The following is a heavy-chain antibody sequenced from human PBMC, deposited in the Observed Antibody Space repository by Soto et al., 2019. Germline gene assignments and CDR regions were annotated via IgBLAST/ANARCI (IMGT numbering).Heavy chain of an antibody. CDR3: ARHPSNFWFDP. Sequence: SETLSLTCTVSGGSISSYYWSWIRQPPGKGLEWIGYIYYSGITDYNPSLKSRVTISVDTSKNQFSLKLSSVTAADTAVYYCARHPSNFWFDPWGQGTLVTVSS. D-gene: IGHD4-4*01. J-gene: IGHJ5*02. V-gene: IGHV4-59*08. CDR1: GGSISSYY. CDR2: IYYSGIT.